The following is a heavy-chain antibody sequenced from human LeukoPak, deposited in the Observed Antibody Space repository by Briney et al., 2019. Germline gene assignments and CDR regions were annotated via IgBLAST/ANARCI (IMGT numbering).Heavy chain of an antibody. CDR1: GASTSSYY. CDR3: ATSRGYGGYGLDV. J-gene: IGHJ6*02. Sequence: SETLSLTCTVSGASTSSYYWSWVRQFPGKGLGWIGYIYYSGSTNYNPSLKSRVTISLDTSKNQFSLSLSSVTAADTAVYYCATSRGYGGYGLDVWGQGTTVTVS. CDR2: IYYSGST. D-gene: IGHD4-23*01. V-gene: IGHV4-59*01.